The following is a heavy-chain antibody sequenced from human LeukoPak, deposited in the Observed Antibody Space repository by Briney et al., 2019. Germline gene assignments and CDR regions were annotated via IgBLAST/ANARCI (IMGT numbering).Heavy chain of an antibody. D-gene: IGHD3-10*01. CDR1: GFTLSSYS. CDR3: ARAYYYGSGSPSNEGYYYGMDV. Sequence: GGSLRLSCAASGFTLSSYSMNWVRQAPGKGLEWVSSISSSSSYIYYADSVKGRFTISRDNAKNSLYLQMNSMRAEDTAVYYCARAYYYGSGSPSNEGYYYGMDVWGQGTTVTVSS. V-gene: IGHV3-21*01. J-gene: IGHJ6*02. CDR2: ISSSSSYI.